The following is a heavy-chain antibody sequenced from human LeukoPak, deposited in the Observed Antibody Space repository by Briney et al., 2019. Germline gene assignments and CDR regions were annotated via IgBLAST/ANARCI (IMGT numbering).Heavy chain of an antibody. D-gene: IGHD1-26*01. CDR3: AAYRGAHHKTFDY. J-gene: IGHJ4*02. CDR2: ISSSGSTI. Sequence: GGSLRLSCAAPGFTFSSYEMNWVRQAPGKGLEWVSYISSSGSTIYYADSVKGRFTISRDNAKNSLYLQMNSLRVEDTAVYYCAAYRGAHHKTFDYWGRGTLVTVSS. CDR1: GFTFSSYE. V-gene: IGHV3-48*03.